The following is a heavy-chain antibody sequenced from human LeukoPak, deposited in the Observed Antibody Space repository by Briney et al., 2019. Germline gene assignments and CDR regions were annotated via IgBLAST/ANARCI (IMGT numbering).Heavy chain of an antibody. D-gene: IGHD1-26*01. Sequence: GGSLRLSCAASGFTFSSYSMNWVRRAPGKELEWVSSISSSSSYIYYADSVKGGFTIYRDNAKNSLYLQMNSLRAEDTAVYYCAKYSSGSYSFDYWGQGTLVTVSS. CDR3: AKYSSGSYSFDY. CDR2: ISSSSSYI. V-gene: IGHV3-21*01. J-gene: IGHJ4*02. CDR1: GFTFSSYS.